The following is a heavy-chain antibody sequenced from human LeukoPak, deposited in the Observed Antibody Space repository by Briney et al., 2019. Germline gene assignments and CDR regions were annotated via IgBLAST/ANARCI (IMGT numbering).Heavy chain of an antibody. J-gene: IGHJ6*02. CDR2: IYPGDSDT. Sequence: GESLKIPCKGSGYSFTSYWIGWVRQMPGKGLEWMGIIYPGDSDTRYSPSFQGQVTISADKSISTAYLQWSSLKASDTAMYYCAREPPGYCSSTSCSPSYGMDVWGQGTTVTVSS. CDR3: AREPPGYCSSTSCSPSYGMDV. CDR1: GYSFTSYW. V-gene: IGHV5-51*01. D-gene: IGHD2-2*01.